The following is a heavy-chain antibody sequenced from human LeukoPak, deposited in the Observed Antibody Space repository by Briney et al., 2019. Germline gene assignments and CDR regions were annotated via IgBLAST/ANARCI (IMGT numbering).Heavy chain of an antibody. Sequence: SVKVSCKASGGTFSSYAISWVRQAPGQGLEWMGRIIPILGIANYAQKFQGRVTITADKSTSTAYMELSSLRSEDTAAYYCARVASGSYYYYGMDVWGQGTTVTVSS. CDR1: GGTFSSYA. CDR3: ARVASGSYYYYGMDV. J-gene: IGHJ6*01. CDR2: IIPILGIA. D-gene: IGHD3-22*01. V-gene: IGHV1-69*04.